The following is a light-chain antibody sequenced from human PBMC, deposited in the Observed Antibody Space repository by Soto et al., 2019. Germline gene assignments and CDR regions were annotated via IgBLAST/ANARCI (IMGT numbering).Light chain of an antibody. V-gene: IGKV1-39*01. CDR1: QGIRSH. CDR2: AAS. Sequence: DIRVTQSASFLSASVGDTVTITCRASQGIRSHLNWYQQKPGRAPQILIYAASELYPGAPSRFSGSGVDTHFSLTITNLQPDDFATYFCQQSYSTPRSLGQRTRLE. CDR3: QQSYSTPRS. J-gene: IGKJ2*03.